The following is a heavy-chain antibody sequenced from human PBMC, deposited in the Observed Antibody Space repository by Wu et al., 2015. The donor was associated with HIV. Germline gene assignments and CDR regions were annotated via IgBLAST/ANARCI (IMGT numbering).Heavy chain of an antibody. CDR3: AGGGGRTAMDPFDF. V-gene: IGHV1-69*12. CDR2: IIPIFGTA. Sequence: QVQLVQSGAAVKKPGSSVKVSCKISGDTSSTSAISTSAISWLRQAPGQGLEWVGGIIPIFGTADYAQKFQGRVTITADVSTNTAYMVVNSLTSDDTAVYYCAGGGGRTAMDPFDFWGQGTLVTVSS. CDR1: GDTSSTSAISTSA. D-gene: IGHD5-18*01. J-gene: IGHJ4*02.